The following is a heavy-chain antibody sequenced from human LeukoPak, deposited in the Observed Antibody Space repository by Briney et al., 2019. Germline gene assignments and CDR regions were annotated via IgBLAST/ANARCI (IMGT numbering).Heavy chain of an antibody. CDR2: ISANGGST. J-gene: IGHJ4*02. V-gene: IGHV3-64D*06. D-gene: IGHD6-13*01. CDR3: VKDLYKGDSSSWYYFDY. Sequence: GGSLRLSCSASGFITSNYAMHWVRQAPGKGLEYVSGISANGGSTYYADSVKGRFTISRDNSKNTLYLQMSSLRTEDTAIYHCVKDLYKGDSSSWYYFDYWGQGTLVTVSS. CDR1: GFITSNYA.